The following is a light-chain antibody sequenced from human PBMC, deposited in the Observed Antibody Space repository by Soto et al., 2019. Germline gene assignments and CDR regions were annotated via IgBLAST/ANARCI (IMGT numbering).Light chain of an antibody. J-gene: IGKJ3*01. CDR2: GAF. CDR3: QQARGVSFP. V-gene: IGKV1-12*01. Sequence: DVQMTQSPSSVSASVGDRVTITCPASQGISSWLSWYQQKTGKAPKLLIYGAFSLQSGAPSRFSGSGSATDFTPTISGQQPEDLANNYCQQARGVSFPLGPGTKCDLK. CDR1: QGISSW.